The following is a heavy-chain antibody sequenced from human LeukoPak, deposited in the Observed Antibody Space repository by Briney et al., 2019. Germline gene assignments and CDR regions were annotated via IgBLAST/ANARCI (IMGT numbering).Heavy chain of an antibody. D-gene: IGHD3-9*01. CDR1: GFTFSSYA. Sequence: GGSLRLSCAASGFTFSSYAMSWVRQAPGKGLEWVSAISGSGGSTYYADSVKGWFTISRDNSKNTLYLQMNSLRAGDTAVYYCAKNPTNPLRYFDWFYYFDYWGQGTLVTVSS. J-gene: IGHJ4*02. CDR2: ISGSGGST. V-gene: IGHV3-23*01. CDR3: AKNPTNPLRYFDWFYYFDY.